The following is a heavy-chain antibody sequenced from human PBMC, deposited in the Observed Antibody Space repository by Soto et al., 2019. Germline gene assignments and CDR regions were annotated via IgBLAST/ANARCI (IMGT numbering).Heavy chain of an antibody. CDR2: MSGGGTT. Sequence: HPGGSLRLSCRASGFTFKNYAMTWVRKCPGKGLEWVSLMSGGGTTDYADSVKGRFIISRDNSKNTLNLQMNSLRADDTAVYYCAKLKGGLGRFYGLDAWGQGTTVTVSS. V-gene: IGHV3-23*01. D-gene: IGHD3-3*01. CDR3: AKLKGGLGRFYGLDA. CDR1: GFTFKNYA. J-gene: IGHJ6*02.